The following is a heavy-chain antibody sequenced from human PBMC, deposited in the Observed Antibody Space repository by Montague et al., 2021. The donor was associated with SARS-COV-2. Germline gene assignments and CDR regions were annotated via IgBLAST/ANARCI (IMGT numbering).Heavy chain of an antibody. CDR2: IYYRSKWYS. CDR1: GDSVSSNSVA. D-gene: IGHD6-19*01. CDR3: VRYSGWFYFDF. Sequence: CAISGDSVSSNSVAWSWIRQSPSTGLEWLGRIYYRSKWYSDYAPXMRCRLTVNPDASKNEFSLELNYVTPEDTAVYYCVRYSGWFYFDFWGQGTLVTVSS. V-gene: IGHV6-1*01. J-gene: IGHJ4*02.